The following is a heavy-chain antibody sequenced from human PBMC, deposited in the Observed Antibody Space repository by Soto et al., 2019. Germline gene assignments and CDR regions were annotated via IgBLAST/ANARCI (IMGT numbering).Heavy chain of an antibody. Sequence: QVQLQESGPGLVKPSETLSLTCTVSGGSISSSFWSWIRQSPGKGLEWIAYMSNSGDTNYNPSLKSRVTISVDTSKNHVSLKLSSGTAADTAVYYCAREAGNGAYWYFDLWGRGTLVTVSS. J-gene: IGHJ2*01. CDR2: MSNSGDT. CDR3: AREAGNGAYWYFDL. CDR1: GGSISSSF. V-gene: IGHV4-59*01. D-gene: IGHD3-10*01.